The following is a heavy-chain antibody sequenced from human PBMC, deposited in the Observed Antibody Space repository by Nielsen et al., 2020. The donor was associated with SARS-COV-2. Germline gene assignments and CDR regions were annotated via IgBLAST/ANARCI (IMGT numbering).Heavy chain of an antibody. CDR2: IIPILGIA. J-gene: IGHJ4*02. CDR3: ARGERWLQFFGDY. Sequence: SVKVSCKASGGTFSSYAISWVRQAPGQGLEWMGRIIPILGIANYAQKFQGRVTITADKSTSTAYMELSSLRSEDTAVYYCARGERWLQFFGDYWGQGTLVTVSS. CDR1: GGTFSSYA. D-gene: IGHD5-24*01. V-gene: IGHV1-69*04.